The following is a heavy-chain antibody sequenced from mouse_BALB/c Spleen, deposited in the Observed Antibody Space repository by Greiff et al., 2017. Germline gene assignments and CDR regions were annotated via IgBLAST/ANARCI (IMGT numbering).Heavy chain of an antibody. CDR1: GFTFSSYT. CDR3: TRDYSYEGYFDV. J-gene: IGHJ1*01. Sequence: EVQLVESGGGLVKPGGSLKLSCAASGFTFSSYTMSWVRQTPEKRLEWVATISSGGSYTYYPDSVKGRFTISRDNAKNTLYLQMSSLKSEDTAMYYCTRDYSYEGYFDVWGAGTTVTVSS. V-gene: IGHV5-6-4*01. D-gene: IGHD2-12*01. CDR2: ISSGGSYT.